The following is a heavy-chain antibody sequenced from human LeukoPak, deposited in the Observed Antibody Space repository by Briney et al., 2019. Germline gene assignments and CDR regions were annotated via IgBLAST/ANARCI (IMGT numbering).Heavy chain of an antibody. D-gene: IGHD3-22*01. CDR3: ARINYYDSSATDY. Sequence: TLSLTCTVSGGSLSSYYWSWIRQPPGKGLEWIGYIYYSGSTNYNPSLKSRVTISVDTSRNQFSLKLSSVTAADTAVYYCARINYYDSSATDYWGQGTLVTVSS. CDR2: IYYSGST. V-gene: IGHV4-59*01. CDR1: GGSLSSYY. J-gene: IGHJ4*02.